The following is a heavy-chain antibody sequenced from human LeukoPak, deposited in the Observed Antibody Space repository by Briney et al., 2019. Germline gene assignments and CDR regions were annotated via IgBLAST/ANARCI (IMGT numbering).Heavy chain of an antibody. CDR1: GFTFDDYA. CDR2: ISWNSGSI. J-gene: IGHJ4*02. V-gene: IGHV3-9*01. CDR3: AKEDCSGGGCYFDY. D-gene: IGHD2-15*01. Sequence: GRSLRLSCAASGFTFDDYAMHWVRQAPGKGLEWVSGISWNSGSIGYADSVKGRFTISRDNAKNSLYLQMNSLRAEDTALYYCAKEDCSGGGCYFDYWGQGTLVTVSS.